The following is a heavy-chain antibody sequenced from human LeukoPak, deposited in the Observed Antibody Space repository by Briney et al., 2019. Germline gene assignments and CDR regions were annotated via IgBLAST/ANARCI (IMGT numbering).Heavy chain of an antibody. V-gene: IGHV4-59*01. J-gene: IGHJ6*02. D-gene: IGHD2-2*01. Sequence: PSETLSLTCTVSGGSISSYYWSWIRQPPGKGLEWIGYIYYSGSTNYNPSLKSRVTISVDTSKNQFSLKLSSVTAADTAVYYCARDLVVVPAAHPDTYYYYGMDVWGQGTTVTVSS. CDR3: ARDLVVVPAAHPDTYYYYGMDV. CDR1: GGSISSYY. CDR2: IYYSGST.